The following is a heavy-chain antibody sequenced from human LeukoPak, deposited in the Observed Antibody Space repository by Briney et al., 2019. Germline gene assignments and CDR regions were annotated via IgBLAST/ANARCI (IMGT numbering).Heavy chain of an antibody. V-gene: IGHV3-15*01. J-gene: IGHJ6*03. Sequence: GGSHRLSCAASGFTFSNAWMSWVRQAPGKGREWVGRIKSKTDGGTTDYAAPVKGRFTISRDDSKNTLYLQMNSLKTEDTAVYYCTTPKSYYYYYMDVWGKGTTVTVSS. CDR1: GFTFSNAW. CDR3: TTPKSYYYYYMDV. CDR2: IKSKTDGGTT.